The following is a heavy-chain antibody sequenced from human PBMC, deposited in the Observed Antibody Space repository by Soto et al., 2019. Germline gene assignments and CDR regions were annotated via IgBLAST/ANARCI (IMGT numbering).Heavy chain of an antibody. CDR3: AADRWTYYDFWSEPRNWFDP. J-gene: IGHJ5*02. CDR2: IVVGSGNT. D-gene: IGHD3-3*01. CDR1: GFTFTSSA. V-gene: IGHV1-58*01. Sequence: ASVKVSCKASGFTFTSSAVQWVRQARGQRLEWIGWIVVGSGNTNYAQKFQERVTITRDMSTSTAYMELSSLRSEDTAVYYCAADRWTYYDFWSEPRNWFDPWGQGTLVTVSS.